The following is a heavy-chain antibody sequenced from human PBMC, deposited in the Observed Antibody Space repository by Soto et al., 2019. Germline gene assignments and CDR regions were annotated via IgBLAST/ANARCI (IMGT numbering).Heavy chain of an antibody. Sequence: QVQLVQSGAEVKKPGSSVKVSCKASGGTFSSYAISWVRQAPGQGLEWMGGIIPIFGTANYAQKFQGRVTITADESTSTEYMELSSLRSEDTDVYYCAIRPSLSEGYSYGNDYWGQGTLVTVSS. D-gene: IGHD5-18*01. CDR3: AIRPSLSEGYSYGNDY. J-gene: IGHJ4*02. V-gene: IGHV1-69*01. CDR1: GGTFSSYA. CDR2: IIPIFGTA.